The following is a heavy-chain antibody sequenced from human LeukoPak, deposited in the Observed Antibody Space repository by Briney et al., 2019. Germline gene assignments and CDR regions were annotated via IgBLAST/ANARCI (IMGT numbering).Heavy chain of an antibody. CDR3: ARLSGYSSSWYVDYFDY. CDR2: IKHDGSEK. CDR1: GFIFTNYF. D-gene: IGHD6-13*01. Sequence: GGSLRLSCAASGFIFTNYFMSWVRQAPGKGLEWVASIKHDGSEKYYVDSVKGRFTISRDNAKNSLYLQMNSLRAEDTAVYYCARLSGYSSSWYVDYFDYWGQGTLVTVSS. J-gene: IGHJ4*02. V-gene: IGHV3-7*03.